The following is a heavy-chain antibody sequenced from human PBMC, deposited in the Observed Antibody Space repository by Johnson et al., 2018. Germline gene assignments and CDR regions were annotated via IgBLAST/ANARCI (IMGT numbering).Heavy chain of an antibody. CDR1: GFTFSSYG. Sequence: VQLVQSGGGVVQXGRSLRLSCAASGFTFSSYGMHWVRQATAKGLEWVSAIGTAGDTYYPGSVTGRFTISRENAKNPLYLQMNSLRAGDTAVYYCARDERNQDAFDIWGQGTMVTVSS. CDR3: ARDERNQDAFDI. J-gene: IGHJ3*02. CDR2: IGTAGDT. D-gene: IGHD1-14*01. V-gene: IGHV3-13*01.